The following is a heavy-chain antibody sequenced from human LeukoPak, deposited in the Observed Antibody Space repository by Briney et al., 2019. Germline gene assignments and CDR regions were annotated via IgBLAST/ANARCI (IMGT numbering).Heavy chain of an antibody. V-gene: IGHV1-69*13. D-gene: IGHD5-12*01. J-gene: IGHJ4*02. CDR3: ARDGLPTNDGFDY. CDR1: GGTFSSYA. Sequence: ASVKVSCKASGGTFSSYAISWVRQAPGQGLEWMGGIIPIFGTANYAQKFQGRVTITADESTSTAYMELSSLRSEGTAVYYCARDGLPTNDGFDYWGQGTLVTVSS. CDR2: IIPIFGTA.